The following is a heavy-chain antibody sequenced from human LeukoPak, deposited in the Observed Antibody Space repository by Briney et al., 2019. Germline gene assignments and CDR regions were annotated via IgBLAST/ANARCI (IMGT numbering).Heavy chain of an antibody. CDR1: GGTFSSYA. Sequence: ASVKVSCKASGGTFSSYAISWVRQAPGQGLEWVGRIIPIFGIANYAQKFQGRVTITADKSTSTAYMELSSLRSEDTAVYYCASDPSPPNFDMDVWGQGTTVTVSS. CDR2: IIPIFGIA. CDR3: ASDPSPPNFDMDV. D-gene: IGHD2-2*01. J-gene: IGHJ6*02. V-gene: IGHV1-69*04.